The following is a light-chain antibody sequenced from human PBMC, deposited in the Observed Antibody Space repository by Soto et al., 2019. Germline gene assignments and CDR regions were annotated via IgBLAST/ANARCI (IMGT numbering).Light chain of an antibody. Sequence: EIVMTQSPATLSVXPXXXXXLXXMASQSVSIKLAWYQQKPGQAPRLLIYDTSTRATGIPARFSGSGSGTEFTLTISSLQSEDFAVYYCQQYNNWPPITFGQGTLLEN. J-gene: IGKJ5*01. CDR3: QQYNNWPPIT. CDR2: DTS. CDR1: QSVSIK. V-gene: IGKV3-15*01.